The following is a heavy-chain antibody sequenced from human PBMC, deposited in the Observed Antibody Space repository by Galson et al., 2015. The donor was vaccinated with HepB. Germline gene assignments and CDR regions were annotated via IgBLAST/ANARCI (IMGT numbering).Heavy chain of an antibody. J-gene: IGHJ6*03. CDR1: GYTFTSHG. CDR2: ISAYNGNT. V-gene: IGHV1-18*04. CDR3: ARDSWRSGGNGGRYYYYMDV. D-gene: IGHD4-23*01. Sequence: SVKVSCKASGYTFTSHGISWVRQAPGQGLAWMGWISAYNGNTNYAQKLQGRVTMTTDTSTSTAYMELRSLRSDDTAVYYCARDSWRSGGNGGRYYYYMDVWGKGTTVTVSS.